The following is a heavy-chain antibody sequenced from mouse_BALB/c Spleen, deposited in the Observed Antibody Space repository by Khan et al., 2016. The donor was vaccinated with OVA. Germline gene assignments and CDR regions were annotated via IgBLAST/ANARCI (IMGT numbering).Heavy chain of an antibody. Sequence: VQLQQSGAELVRPGVSVKISCKGSGYTFTDYALHWVKQSHAKSLEWIGVISYYYGDASYNQKFKGKATMTVDKSSNTAYMELARLTSEDSAIYYCVRGGDYDRDFAYWGQGTLVTVST. CDR3: VRGGDYDRDFAY. D-gene: IGHD2-4*01. CDR2: ISYYYGDA. J-gene: IGHJ3*01. V-gene: IGHV1S137*01. CDR1: GYTFTDYA.